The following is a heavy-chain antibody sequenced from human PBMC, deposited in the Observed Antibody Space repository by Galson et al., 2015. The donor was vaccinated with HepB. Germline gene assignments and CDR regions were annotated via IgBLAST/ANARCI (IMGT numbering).Heavy chain of an antibody. J-gene: IGHJ6*04. CDR3: AKGQIGYCSSASCGHMDV. CDR1: GFTFDDYA. Sequence: SLRLSCAASGFTFDDYAMHWVRQAPGKGLEWVSGISWNRGSIGYADSVKGRFTISRDNAKNSLYLQMNSLRAEDTALYYCAKGQIGYCSSASCGHMDVWGKGTTVTVSS. V-gene: IGHV3-9*01. CDR2: ISWNRGSI. D-gene: IGHD2-2*01.